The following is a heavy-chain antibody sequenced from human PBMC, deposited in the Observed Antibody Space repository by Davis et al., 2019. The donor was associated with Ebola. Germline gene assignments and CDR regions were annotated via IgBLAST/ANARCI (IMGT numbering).Heavy chain of an antibody. CDR2: INPSGGST. V-gene: IGHV1-46*01. CDR3: AREVIVVVVAATRQPYYYYYGIDV. D-gene: IGHD2-15*01. Sequence: ASVKVSCKASGYTFTSYYMHWVRQAPGQGLEWMGIINPSGGSTSYAQKFQGRVTMTRDTSTSTVYMELSSLRSEDTAVYYCAREVIVVVVAATRQPYYYYYGIDVWGKGTTVTVSS. J-gene: IGHJ6*04. CDR1: GYTFTSYY.